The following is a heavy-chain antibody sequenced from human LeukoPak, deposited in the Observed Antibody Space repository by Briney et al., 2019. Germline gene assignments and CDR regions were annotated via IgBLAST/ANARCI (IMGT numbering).Heavy chain of an antibody. CDR1: GYNFITYG. CDR2: ISAYNGHT. CDR3: ARDYLLDY. Sequence: ASVKVSCKASGYNFITYGISWVRQAPGQGLEWMGWISAYNGHTNYAQKFQDRVTMTTDTSVNTVYMDLRSLRSDDTAIYYCARDYLLDYWGQGTLVTVSS. J-gene: IGHJ4*02. V-gene: IGHV1-18*01.